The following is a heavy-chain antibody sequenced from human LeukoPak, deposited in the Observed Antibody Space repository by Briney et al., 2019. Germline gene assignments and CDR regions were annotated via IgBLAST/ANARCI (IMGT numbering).Heavy chain of an antibody. V-gene: IGHV4-59*12. CDR2: IYYSGST. CDR1: GGSISSYY. Sequence: SETLSLTCTVSGGSISSYYWSWVRQPPGKGLEWIGYIYYSGSTNYNPSLKSRVTISVDTSKNQFSLKLSSVTAADTAVYYCERGIRFLSVAGMAVWGQGTTVPVSS. J-gene: IGHJ6*02. D-gene: IGHD3-3*01. CDR3: ERGIRFLSVAGMAV.